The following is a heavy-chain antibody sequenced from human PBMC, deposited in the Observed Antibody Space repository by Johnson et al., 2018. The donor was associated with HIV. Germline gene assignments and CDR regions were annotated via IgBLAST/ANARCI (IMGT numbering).Heavy chain of an antibody. CDR2: IYSGGRT. V-gene: IGHV3-66*01. CDR3: AREGAWEVRPGAFDI. Sequence: EVQLVESGGGVVQPGGSLRLSCVASGFTVSSNDMSWVRQAPGKGLEWDSLIYSGGRTYYADSVKGRFSISRDNSKNTLYLQMNSLRVEDTAVYYCAREGAWEVRPGAFDIWGQGTMVTVSS. CDR1: GFTVSSND. D-gene: IGHD1-26*01. J-gene: IGHJ3*02.